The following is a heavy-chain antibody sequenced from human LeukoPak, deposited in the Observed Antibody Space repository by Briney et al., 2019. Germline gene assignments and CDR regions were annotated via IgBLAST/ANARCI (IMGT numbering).Heavy chain of an antibody. J-gene: IGHJ4*02. CDR3: ARSLIRHFDF. CDR1: GLTFSDYY. Sequence: GGSLRLSCSASGLTFSDYYMAWIRLAPGKGLECISYISPSGNTIDYADSVRGRFTISRDNVGNSLYLEVNSLRAEDTAMYYCARSLIRHFDFWGQGTLVTVSS. D-gene: IGHD3-9*01. V-gene: IGHV3-11*01. CDR2: ISPSGNTI.